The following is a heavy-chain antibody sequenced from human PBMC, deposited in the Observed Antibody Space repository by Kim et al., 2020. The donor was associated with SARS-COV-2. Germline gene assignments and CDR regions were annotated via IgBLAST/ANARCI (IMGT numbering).Heavy chain of an antibody. CDR1: GFTFSNYA. D-gene: IGHD3-16*01. CDR2: ISGSGGST. CDR3: ANLGADYFDY. J-gene: IGHJ4*02. V-gene: IGHV3-23*01. Sequence: GGSLRLSCAASGFTFSNYAMSWVRQAPGKGLEWVSTISGSGGSTYYADSVKGRFTISRDNSKNTLYVQMNSLRAEDTAVYNCANLGADYFDYWGQGTLVTVSS.